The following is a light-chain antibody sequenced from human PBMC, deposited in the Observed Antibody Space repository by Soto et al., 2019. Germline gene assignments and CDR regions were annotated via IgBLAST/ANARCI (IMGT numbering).Light chain of an antibody. V-gene: IGKV3-20*01. CDR1: QSVSSRY. CDR3: QQYTDSRT. Sequence: IVLTQSPGTLSLSPGERATLSCRASQSVSSRYLAWYQQKPGQAPRLLIYGASSRATGIPDRFSGSGSGRDFSLTINRLEPEDSAVYYCQQYTDSRTFGQGTKVDIK. CDR2: GAS. J-gene: IGKJ1*01.